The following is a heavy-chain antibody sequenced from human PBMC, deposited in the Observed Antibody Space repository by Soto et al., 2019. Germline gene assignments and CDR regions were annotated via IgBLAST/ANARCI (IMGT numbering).Heavy chain of an antibody. CDR3: AREPPRATAGLNYFDP. Sequence: QVQLVQSGTEVKEPGASVKISCKASGYTFTNFGISWVRQAPGQGLEWMGWISAFNGHTHYAQKFQGRVTLTIDTYTTTAFLELRSLRSDDTAVYFCAREPPRATAGLNYFDPWGQGALVSVSS. V-gene: IGHV1-18*01. J-gene: IGHJ5*02. D-gene: IGHD6-13*01. CDR1: GYTFTNFG. CDR2: ISAFNGHT.